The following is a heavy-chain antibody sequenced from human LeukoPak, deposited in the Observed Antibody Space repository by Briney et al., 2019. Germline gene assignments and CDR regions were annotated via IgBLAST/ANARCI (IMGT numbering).Heavy chain of an antibody. Sequence: PGGSLRLSCAASGFTFSSYAMSWVRQAPGKGLEWVSAISGSGGSTYYADSVKGRFTISRDNSKNTLYLQMKSLRAEDTAVYYCAKDAVATHYYYYYYMDVWGKGTTVTISS. V-gene: IGHV3-23*01. J-gene: IGHJ6*03. D-gene: IGHD5-12*01. CDR3: AKDAVATHYYYYYYMDV. CDR1: GFTFSSYA. CDR2: ISGSGGST.